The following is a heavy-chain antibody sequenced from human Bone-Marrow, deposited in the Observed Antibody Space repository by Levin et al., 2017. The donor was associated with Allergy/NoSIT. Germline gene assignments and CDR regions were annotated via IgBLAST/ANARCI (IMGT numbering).Heavy chain of an antibody. CDR1: GFTFSHYS. J-gene: IGHJ4*02. CDR2: ISSGSSFI. D-gene: IGHD2-8*01. V-gene: IGHV3-21*06. Sequence: GESLKISCVVSGFTFSHYSMTWVRQAPGKGLEWVSSISSGSSFIYYAESLEGRFTISRDNAKNSLYLQMNSLRGDDTSVYYCARMSCTNGVCYNYYWGQGTLVTVSS. CDR3: ARMSCTNGVCYNYY.